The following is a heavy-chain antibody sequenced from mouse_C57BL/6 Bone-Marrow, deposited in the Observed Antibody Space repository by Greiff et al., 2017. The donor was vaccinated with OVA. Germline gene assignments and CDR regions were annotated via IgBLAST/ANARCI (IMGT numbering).Heavy chain of an antibody. D-gene: IGHD2-5*01. V-gene: IGHV14-4*01. J-gene: IGHJ4*01. Sequence: VQLKQSAAELVRPGASVKLSCTASGFNIKDDYMHWVKQRPEQGLEWIGWIDPENGDTEYASKFQGKATITADTSSNTAYLQLSSLTSEDTAVYYCAYYSNPYYAMDYWGQGTSVTVSS. CDR3: AYYSNPYYAMDY. CDR2: IDPENGDT. CDR1: GFNIKDDY.